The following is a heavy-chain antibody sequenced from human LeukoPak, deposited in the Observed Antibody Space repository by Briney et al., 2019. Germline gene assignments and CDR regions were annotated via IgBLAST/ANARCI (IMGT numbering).Heavy chain of an antibody. CDR1: GYTFTNYW. J-gene: IGHJ3*02. CDR2: IYPGDSDT. V-gene: IGHV5-51*01. CDR3: ASSKPGPIAAAGIDAFDI. D-gene: IGHD6-13*01. Sequence: GESLKISCKGSGYTFTNYWIGWVRQMPGKGLEWMGIIYPGDSDTRYSPSFQGQVTISADKSISTAYLQWSSLKASDTAMYYCASSKPGPIAAAGIDAFDIWGQGTMVTVSS.